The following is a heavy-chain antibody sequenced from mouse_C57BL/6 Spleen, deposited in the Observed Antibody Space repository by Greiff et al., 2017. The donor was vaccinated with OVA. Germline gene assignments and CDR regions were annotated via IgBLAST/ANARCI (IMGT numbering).Heavy chain of an antibody. J-gene: IGHJ3*01. V-gene: IGHV1-26*01. CDR1: GYTFTDYY. CDR2: INPNNGGT. Sequence: VQLQQSGPELVKPGASVKISCKASGYTFTDYYMNWVKQSHGKSLEWIGDINPNNGGTSYNQKFKGKATLTVDKSSSTAYMELRSLTSEDSAVYYCARSRYYDYDEVPFAYWGQGTLVTVSA. CDR3: ARSRYYDYDEVPFAY. D-gene: IGHD2-4*01.